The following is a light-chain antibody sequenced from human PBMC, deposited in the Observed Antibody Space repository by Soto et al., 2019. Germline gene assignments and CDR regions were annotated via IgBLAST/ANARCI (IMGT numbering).Light chain of an antibody. CDR2: GAS. V-gene: IGKV3-15*01. CDR1: QSVSSN. J-gene: IGKJ4*01. Sequence: EIVMPQSPATLSVSPGERATLSCRASQSVSSNLAWYQQKPGQPPRLLIYGASTRATGIPARFSGSGSGTEFTRTISSLQSEDFAVYYCQQYNNWPPLTFGGGTKVEIK. CDR3: QQYNNWPPLT.